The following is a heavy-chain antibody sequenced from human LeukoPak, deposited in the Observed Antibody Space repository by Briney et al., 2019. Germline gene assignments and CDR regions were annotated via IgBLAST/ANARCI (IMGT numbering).Heavy chain of an antibody. CDR3: ARRSRMTTIDAFDI. CDR2: IYYSGST. D-gene: IGHD5-24*01. Sequence: SETLSLTCTVSGGFIRSYDWSWMRKPPGEGVECIGYIYYSGSTNYNPSLKRRVTILVDTSKDQFVLELGSVTAAGTAGFFCARRSRMTTIDAFDIWGQGTMVTVSS. V-gene: IGHV4-59*08. CDR1: GGFIRSYD. J-gene: IGHJ3*02.